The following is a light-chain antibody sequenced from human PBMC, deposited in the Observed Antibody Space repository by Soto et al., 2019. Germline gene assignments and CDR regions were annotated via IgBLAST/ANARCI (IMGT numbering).Light chain of an antibody. CDR1: QSVGSN. CDR2: GAS. Sequence: DIVMTQSPATLSVSPGGRATLSCRASQSVGSNVAWYQQKPGQPPRLLIYGASTRAAGVPARFSGSGYGRQFSLTISSLQSEDFAIYHCQQHNNWPPWTCGQGTKVEV. CDR3: QQHNNWPPWT. V-gene: IGKV3-15*01. J-gene: IGKJ1*01.